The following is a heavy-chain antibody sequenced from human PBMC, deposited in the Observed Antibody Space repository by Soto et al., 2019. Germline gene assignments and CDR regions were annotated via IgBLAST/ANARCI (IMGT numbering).Heavy chain of an antibody. CDR3: AKDRSAAGTAFVNY. Sequence: HPGGSLRLSCAASGFAFSSYGMHWVRQAPGKGLEWVAVISYDGSNKYYADSVKGRFTISRDNSKNTLYLQMNSLRAEDTAVYYCAKDRSAAGTAFVNYWGQGTLVTVSS. CDR2: ISYDGSNK. V-gene: IGHV3-30*18. J-gene: IGHJ4*02. D-gene: IGHD6-13*01. CDR1: GFAFSSYG.